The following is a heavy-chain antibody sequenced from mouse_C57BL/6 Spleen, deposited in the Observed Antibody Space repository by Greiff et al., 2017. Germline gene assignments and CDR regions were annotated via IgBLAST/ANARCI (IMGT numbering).Heavy chain of an antibody. CDR2: IYPGDGDT. CDR3: ATAFLTGAMDY. Sequence: VQLQQSGAELVKPGASVKISCKASGYAFRSYWMNWVKQRPGKGLEWIGQIYPGDGDTNYNGKFKGKATLTADKSSSTAYMQLSSLTSEDSAVYFCATAFLTGAMDYWGQGTSVTVSS. V-gene: IGHV1-80*01. D-gene: IGHD3-1*01. CDR1: GYAFRSYW. J-gene: IGHJ4*01.